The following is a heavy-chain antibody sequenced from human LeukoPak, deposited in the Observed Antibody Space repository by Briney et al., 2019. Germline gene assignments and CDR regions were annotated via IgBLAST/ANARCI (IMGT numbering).Heavy chain of an antibody. Sequence: SETLSLTCVVHGGSFSGYYWSWIRQPPGKGLEWIGEINHSGRTNYNPSLKSRVTISVDTSKNQFSLKLSSVTAADTAVYYCAREGIAAAGRGDYWGQGTLVTVSS. CDR2: INHSGRT. V-gene: IGHV4-34*09. J-gene: IGHJ4*02. D-gene: IGHD6-13*01. CDR3: AREGIAAAGRGDY. CDR1: GGSFSGYY.